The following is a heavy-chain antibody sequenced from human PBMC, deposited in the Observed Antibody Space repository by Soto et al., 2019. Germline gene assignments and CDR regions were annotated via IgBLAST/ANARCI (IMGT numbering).Heavy chain of an antibody. CDR1: GASVNNRNYH. CDR2: VQNGGTT. CDR3: AVLLAGGGGDGN. D-gene: IGHD3-10*01. J-gene: IGHJ4*02. Sequence: QVQLQESGPGLVKPSETLSLTCTVSGASVNNRNYHWSWIRQPPGRGLEWIGQVQNGGTTEFASSSLKSRLTFSIDASKNQFSLKLNSVTAADTAIYSCAVLLAGGGGDGNLGQGTLVTVSS. V-gene: IGHV4-61*01.